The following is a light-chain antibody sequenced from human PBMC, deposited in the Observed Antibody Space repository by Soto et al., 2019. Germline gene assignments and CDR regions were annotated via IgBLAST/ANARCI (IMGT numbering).Light chain of an antibody. V-gene: IGLV2-11*01. Sequence: QSALPQPRSVSGSPGQSVTISCTGTSSDVGGYNYVSWYQQHPGKAPKLMIYDVSKRPSGVPDRFSGSKSGNTASLTISGIQAEDEAYYYCCSYAGSYTVVFGGGTKLTVL. J-gene: IGLJ2*01. CDR1: SSDVGGYNY. CDR3: CSYAGSYTVV. CDR2: DVS.